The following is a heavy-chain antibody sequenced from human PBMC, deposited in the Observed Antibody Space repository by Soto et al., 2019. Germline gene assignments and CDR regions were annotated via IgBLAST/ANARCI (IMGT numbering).Heavy chain of an antibody. J-gene: IGHJ5*02. CDR1: GGSFSGYY. CDR3: ARAVRSSGRVWGTKVNWFDP. CDR2: INHSGST. Sequence: PSETLSLTCAVYGGSFSGYYWSWIRQPPGKGLEWIGEINHSGSTNYNPSLKSRVTISVDTSKNQFSLKLSSVTAADTAVYYCARAVRSSGRVWGTKVNWFDPWGQGTLVTVLL. V-gene: IGHV4-34*01. D-gene: IGHD6-19*01.